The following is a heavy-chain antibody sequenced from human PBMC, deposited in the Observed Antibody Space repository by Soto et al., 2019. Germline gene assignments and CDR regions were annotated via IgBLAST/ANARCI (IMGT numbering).Heavy chain of an antibody. CDR3: ARAQGLAAAGYSNWFDP. V-gene: IGHV4-30-4*01. CDR2: IYYSGST. CDR1: GGSISSGDYY. D-gene: IGHD6-13*01. Sequence: QVQLQESGPGLVKPSQTLSLTCTFSGGSISSGDYYWSWIRQPPGKGLEWIGYIYYSGSTYYNPSLKSRVTISVDTSKNQFSLKLSSVTAADTAVYYCARAQGLAAAGYSNWFDPWGQGTLVTVSS. J-gene: IGHJ5*02.